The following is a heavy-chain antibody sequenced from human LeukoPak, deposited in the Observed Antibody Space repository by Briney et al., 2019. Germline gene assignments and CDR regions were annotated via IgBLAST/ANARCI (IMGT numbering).Heavy chain of an antibody. CDR2: VSGRSSYI. CDR3: ARDLFDSRGYGYNWFDP. V-gene: IGHV3-21*01. J-gene: IGHJ5*02. D-gene: IGHD3-22*01. Sequence: GGPLRLTCAASGFTLSSHSMTWVRQAPGKGLEWVSSVSGRSSYIYYVDSVKGRFTISRDNAKNSLYLQMNSLRAEDTAMYYCARDLFDSRGYGYNWFDPWGQGTLVTVSS. CDR1: GFTLSSHS.